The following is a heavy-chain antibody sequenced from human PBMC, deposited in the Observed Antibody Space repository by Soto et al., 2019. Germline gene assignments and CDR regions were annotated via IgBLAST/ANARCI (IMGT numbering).Heavy chain of an antibody. D-gene: IGHD6-19*01. Sequence: SETLSLTCTVSGGSISSYYWSWIRQSPGKGLEWIGYIDYSGSANYNPSLKSRVTMSADTSKNQFSLRLSSVTAADTAVYYWARVAYTSGFNFCYSWGPGSLVTVSS. CDR1: GGSISSYY. CDR3: ARVAYTSGFNFCYS. V-gene: IGHV4-59*01. CDR2: IDYSGSA. J-gene: IGHJ4*02.